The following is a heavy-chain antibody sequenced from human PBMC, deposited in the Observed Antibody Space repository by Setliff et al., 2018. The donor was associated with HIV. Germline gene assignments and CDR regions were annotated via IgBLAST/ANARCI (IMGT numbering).Heavy chain of an antibody. CDR2: IDHTGFA. D-gene: IGHD1-1*01. CDR3: AREGRGDPAVATTRIDY. V-gene: IGHV4-34*01. Sequence: SETLSLTCAVSGGSFSAYYWTWICQSPHKGLEWVGEIDHTGFAYYNPSLKSRVTISLDTSKTHFYLNLTSVTDADTAVYFCAREGRGDPAVATTRIDYWGQGKLVTVS. J-gene: IGHJ4*02. CDR1: GGSFSAYY.